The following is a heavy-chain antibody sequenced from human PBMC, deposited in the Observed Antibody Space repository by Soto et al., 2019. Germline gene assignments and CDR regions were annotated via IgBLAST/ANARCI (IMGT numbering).Heavy chain of an antibody. CDR2: IWYDGSNK. J-gene: IGHJ4*02. CDR1: GFTFSSYG. CDR3: ARDQFDYYDSSGPFDY. D-gene: IGHD3-22*01. V-gene: IGHV3-33*01. Sequence: QVQLVESGGGVVQPGRSLRLSCAASGFTFSSYGMHWVRQAPGKGLEWVAVIWYDGSNKYYADSVKGRFTISRDNSKNTLYLQMNSLRAKDTAVYYCARDQFDYYDSSGPFDYWGQGTLVTVSS.